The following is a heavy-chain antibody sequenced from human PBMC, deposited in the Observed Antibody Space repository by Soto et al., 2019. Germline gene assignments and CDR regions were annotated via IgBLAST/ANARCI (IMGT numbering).Heavy chain of an antibody. CDR1: GYTFTSYT. D-gene: IGHD3-10*01. CDR2: INAGNGRE. CDR3: ARGGGWVGEASFDS. V-gene: IGHV1-3*01. J-gene: IGHJ4*02. Sequence: QVQLEQSGAEVKKPGASVKISCKTSGYTFTSYTLHWVRQAPGQGLEWMGWINAGNGREKYSQRFRDRVSLPTDKSAPPPYMELRSPTSEDTAVYFCARGGGWVGEASFDSWGQGTQVIVSS.